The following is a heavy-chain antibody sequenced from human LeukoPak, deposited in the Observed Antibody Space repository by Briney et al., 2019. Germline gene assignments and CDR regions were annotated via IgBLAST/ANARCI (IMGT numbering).Heavy chain of an antibody. CDR2: IWYDGSNK. V-gene: IGHV3-33*08. D-gene: IGHD4-17*01. CDR1: GFTFSSYG. Sequence: GRSLSLSCAASGFTFSSYGMHWVRQAPGKGLEWVAVIWYDGSNKYYADSVKGRFTISRDNSKNTLYLQMNSLRAEDTAVYYCARSGMTTVTTGPYYWGQGTLVTVSS. J-gene: IGHJ4*02. CDR3: ARSGMTTVTTGPYY.